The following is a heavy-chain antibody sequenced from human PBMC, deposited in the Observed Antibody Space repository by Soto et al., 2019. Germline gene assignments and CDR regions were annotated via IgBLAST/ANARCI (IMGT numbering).Heavy chain of an antibody. CDR1: GFTFSSYA. V-gene: IGHV3-23*01. Sequence: GGSLRLSCAASGFTFSSYAMSWVRQAPGKGLEWVSAISGSGGSTYYADSVKGRFTISRYNSKNTLYLQMNSLRAEDTAVYYCAKNFGVVPSPYYYGMDVWGQGTTVTVSS. D-gene: IGHD3-3*01. CDR2: ISGSGGST. J-gene: IGHJ6*02. CDR3: AKNFGVVPSPYYYGMDV.